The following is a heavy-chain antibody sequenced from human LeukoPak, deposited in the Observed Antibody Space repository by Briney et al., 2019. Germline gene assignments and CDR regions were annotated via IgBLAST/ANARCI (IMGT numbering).Heavy chain of an antibody. CDR2: IYHSGST. D-gene: IGHD3-22*01. CDR3: ARRLGYYVSSGYFYRAFDI. V-gene: IGHV4-59*12. CDR1: GGSISSYY. Sequence: SETLSLTCTVSGGSISSYYWSWIRQPPGKGLEWIGEIYHSGSTNYNPSLKSRVTISVDKSKNQFSLKLSSVTAADTAVYYCARRLGYYVSSGYFYRAFDIWGPGTMVTASP. J-gene: IGHJ3*02.